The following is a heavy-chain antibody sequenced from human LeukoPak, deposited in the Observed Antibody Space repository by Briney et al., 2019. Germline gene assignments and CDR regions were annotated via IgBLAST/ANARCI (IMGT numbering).Heavy chain of an antibody. V-gene: IGHV1-18*04. CDR2: ISAYNGNT. Sequence: ASVKVSCKASGYTFTSYGISWVRQAPGQGLEWMGWISAYNGNTNYAQMLQGRVTMTTDTSTSTAYMELRSLRSDDTAVYYCARNYCSSTSCYPWFDPWGQGTLVTVSS. J-gene: IGHJ5*02. CDR1: GYTFTSYG. D-gene: IGHD2-2*01. CDR3: ARNYCSSTSCYPWFDP.